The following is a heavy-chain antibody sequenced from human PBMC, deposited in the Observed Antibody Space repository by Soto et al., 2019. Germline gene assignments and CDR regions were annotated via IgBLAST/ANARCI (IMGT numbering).Heavy chain of an antibody. J-gene: IGHJ6*02. Sequence: ASVKVSCKASGYTFTGYYMHWVRQAPGQGLEWMGWINPNSGGTNYAQKFQDWVTMTRDTSISTAYMELSRLRSDDTAVYYCARDKGAAAAYYYGMDVWGQGTTVTVSS. V-gene: IGHV1-2*04. CDR1: GYTFTGYY. CDR3: ARDKGAAAAYYYGMDV. D-gene: IGHD6-13*01. CDR2: INPNSGGT.